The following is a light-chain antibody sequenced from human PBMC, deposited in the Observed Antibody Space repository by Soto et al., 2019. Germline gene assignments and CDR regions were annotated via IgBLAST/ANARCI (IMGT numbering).Light chain of an antibody. V-gene: IGKV1-39*01. CDR3: QQSYSTPHT. CDR2: AAS. CDR1: QRISSY. Sequence: DIPMTQSPSSLSASVGDRVTITCRASQRISSYLNWYQQKPGKAPQLLIYAASSLQSGDPSRFSGSGSGTDFTLTISSLQPEDFATYYCQQSYSTPHTFGQGTNVEIK. J-gene: IGKJ1*01.